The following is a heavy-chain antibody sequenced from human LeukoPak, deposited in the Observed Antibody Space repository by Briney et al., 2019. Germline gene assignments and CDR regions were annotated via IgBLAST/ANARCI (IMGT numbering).Heavy chain of an antibody. CDR2: ISAYNGNT. J-gene: IGHJ4*02. Sequence: GASVKVSYKASGYTFTGYGISWVRQAPGQGLEWMGWISAYNGNTNYAQKLQGRVTMTTDTSTSTAYLELRSLRSDDTAVYYCARSDVDTAMGLFDYWGQGTLVTVSS. CDR3: ARSDVDTAMGLFDY. D-gene: IGHD5-18*01. CDR1: GYTFTGYG. V-gene: IGHV1-18*04.